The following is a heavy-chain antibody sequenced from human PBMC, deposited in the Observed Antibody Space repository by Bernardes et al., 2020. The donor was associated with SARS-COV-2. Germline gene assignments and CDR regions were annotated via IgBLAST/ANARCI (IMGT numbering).Heavy chain of an antibody. V-gene: IGHV4-39*01. CDR1: GGSISSSSYY. CDR2: IYYSGST. D-gene: IGHD2-21*01. Sequence: SETLSLTCTVSGGSISSSSYYWGWILQPPGKGLEWSGSIYYSGSTYYKPSLKRRVTISVDTSKNQFSLKLSSVTAGDTAVYYFARAESPIEEDAFDIWGQGTMVTVSS. J-gene: IGHJ3*02. CDR3: ARAESPIEEDAFDI.